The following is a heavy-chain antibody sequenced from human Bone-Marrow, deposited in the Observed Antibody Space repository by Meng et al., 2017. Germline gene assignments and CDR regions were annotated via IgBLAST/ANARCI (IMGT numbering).Heavy chain of an antibody. CDR3: ARDRLTYYYDSSGYYHDAFDI. D-gene: IGHD3-22*01. V-gene: IGHV4-39*07. CDR1: GGSISSSSYY. Sequence: SETLSLTCTVSGGSISSSSYYWGWIRQPPGKGLEWIGSIYYSGSTYYNPSLKSRVTISVDTSKNQFSLKLSSVTAADTAVYYCARDRLTYYYDSSGYYHDAFDIWGQGTRVTVSS. J-gene: IGHJ3*02. CDR2: IYYSGST.